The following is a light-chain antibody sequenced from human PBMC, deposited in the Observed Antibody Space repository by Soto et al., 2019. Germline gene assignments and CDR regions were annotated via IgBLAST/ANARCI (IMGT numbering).Light chain of an antibody. CDR2: SNN. Sequence: QSVLTQPPSASGTPGQRVTISCSGSSSNIGINTVNWYQQLPGTAPKLRMYSNNQRPSGVTDRFSGSKSGTSASLAISGLQSEDEADCNCAAWDDSLDGYVFGTGTKLTVL. J-gene: IGLJ1*01. CDR1: SSNIGINT. V-gene: IGLV1-44*01. CDR3: AAWDDSLDGYV.